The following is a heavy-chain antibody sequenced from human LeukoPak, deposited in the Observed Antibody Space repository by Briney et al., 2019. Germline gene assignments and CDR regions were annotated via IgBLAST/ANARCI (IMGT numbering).Heavy chain of an antibody. J-gene: IGHJ5*02. D-gene: IGHD3-10*01. CDR2: IYYSGST. CDR1: GGSISSYY. V-gene: IGHV4-59*12. CDR3: ARRRYYGSGSYYNRGWFDP. Sequence: PSETLSLTCTVSGGSISSYYWSWIRQPPGKGLEWIGYIYYSGSTNYNPSLKSRVTISVDTSKNQFSLKLSSVTAADTAVYYCARRRYYGSGSYYNRGWFDPWGQGTLVTVSS.